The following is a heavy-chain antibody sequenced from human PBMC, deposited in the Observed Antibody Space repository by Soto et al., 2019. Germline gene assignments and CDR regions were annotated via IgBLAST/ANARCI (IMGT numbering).Heavy chain of an antibody. CDR1: GYTFTHYY. V-gene: IGHV1-46*01. J-gene: IGHJ4*02. CDR3: ASSPRSGGDSYFAY. CDR2: INPATGTT. Sequence: QVQLVQSGAEVRKPGASVKLSCQASGYTFTHYYIHWVRQAPGQGLEWLGIINPATGTTSYAQTLQGRVTMTTDTSAGIVFLELTGLAAADTAVYYCASSPRSGGDSYFAYWGQGTLVTVSS. D-gene: IGHD2-21*01.